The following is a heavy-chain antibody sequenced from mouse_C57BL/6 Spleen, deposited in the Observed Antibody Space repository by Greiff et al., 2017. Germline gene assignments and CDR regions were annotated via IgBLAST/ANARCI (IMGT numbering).Heavy chain of an antibody. CDR3: ARRSLQLGFFDY. D-gene: IGHD4-1*02. CDR2: IDPSDSYT. Sequence: QVQLQQPGAELVKPGASVKLSCKASGYTFTSYWMQWVKQRPGQGLEWIGEIDPSDSYTNYNQKFKGKATLTVDTSSSTAYMQLSSLTSEDSAVYYCARRSLQLGFFDYWGQGTTLTVSS. CDR1: GYTFTSYW. V-gene: IGHV1-50*01. J-gene: IGHJ2*01.